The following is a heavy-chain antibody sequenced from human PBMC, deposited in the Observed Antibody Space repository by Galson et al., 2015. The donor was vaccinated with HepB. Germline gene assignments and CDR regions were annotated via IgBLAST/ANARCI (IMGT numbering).Heavy chain of an antibody. J-gene: IGHJ5*02. CDR1: GYTFTSYD. D-gene: IGHD3-10*01. CDR2: MNPNSGNT. V-gene: IGHV1-8*01. CDR3: ARGLSGSGTNWFDP. Sequence: SVKVSCKASGYTFTSYDINWVRQATGQGLEWMGWMNPNSGNTGYAQKFQGRVTMTRNTSISTAYMELSSLRSEDTAVYYCARGLSGSGTNWFDPWGQGTLVTVSS.